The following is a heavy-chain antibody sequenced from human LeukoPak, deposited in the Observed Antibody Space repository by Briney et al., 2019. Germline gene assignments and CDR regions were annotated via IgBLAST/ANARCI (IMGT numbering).Heavy chain of an antibody. CDR2: IYSSGST. J-gene: IGHJ6*03. V-gene: IGHV4-59*01. CDR3: ARVPGTTTWVYYYYMDV. CDR1: GGSIRGYY. Sequence: PSETLSLTCNVSGGSIRGYYWSWIRQPPGKGLEWIGYIYSSGSTNYNPSLKSRVTMSVDTSKNQFSLKLSSVTAADTAVYYCARVPGTTTWVYYYYMDVWGKGTTVTVSS. D-gene: IGHD1-7*01.